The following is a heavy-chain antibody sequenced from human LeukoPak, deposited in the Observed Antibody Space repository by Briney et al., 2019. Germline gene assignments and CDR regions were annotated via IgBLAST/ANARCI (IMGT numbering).Heavy chain of an antibody. J-gene: IGHJ4*02. D-gene: IGHD3-3*01. CDR2: IIPIFGTA. Sequence: SVKVSCKASGGTFSSYAISWVRQAPGQGLEWMGGIIPIFGTANYAQKFQSRVTITADESTSTAYMELSSLRSEDTAVYYCARAPYDFWSGYYRPFDYWGQGTLVTVSS. V-gene: IGHV1-69*13. CDR1: GGTFSSYA. CDR3: ARAPYDFWSGYYRPFDY.